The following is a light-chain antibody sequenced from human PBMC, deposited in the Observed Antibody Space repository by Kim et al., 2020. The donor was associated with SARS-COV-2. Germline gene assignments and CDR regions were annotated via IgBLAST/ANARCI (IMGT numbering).Light chain of an antibody. CDR2: AAS. CDR3: QQYRSYPFT. J-gene: IGKJ3*01. Sequence: ASIGDRVTLTWRASQDMGHYLAWYQQRPGKAPKSLIYAASSLQSGVPSRFSGSGSGTDFTLIISSLQPEDFATYYCQQYRSYPFTFGPGTKVDIK. CDR1: QDMGHY. V-gene: IGKV1-16*01.